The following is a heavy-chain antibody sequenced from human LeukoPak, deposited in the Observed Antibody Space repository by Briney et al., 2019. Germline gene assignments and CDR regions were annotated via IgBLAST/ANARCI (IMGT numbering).Heavy chain of an antibody. CDR2: ISSSGSTI. V-gene: IGHV3-48*03. Sequence: GSLRLSCAASGFTFSSYEMNWVRQAPGKGLEWVSYISSSGSTIYYADSVKGRFTISRDNAKNSLYLQMNSLRAEDTAVYYCASPSGYGDFDYWGQGTLVTVSS. D-gene: IGHD4-17*01. CDR3: ASPSGYGDFDY. J-gene: IGHJ4*02. CDR1: GFTFSSYE.